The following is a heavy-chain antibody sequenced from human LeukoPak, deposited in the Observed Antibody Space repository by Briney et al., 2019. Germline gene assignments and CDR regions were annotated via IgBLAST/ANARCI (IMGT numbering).Heavy chain of an antibody. CDR1: GGTFSSYT. CDR2: IIPILGIA. CDR3: ASPLNVERGYSYGYYY. D-gene: IGHD5-18*01. Sequence: ASVKVSCKASGGTFSSYTISWVRQAPGQGLEWMGRIIPILGIANYAQKFQGRVTITADQSTSTAYMELSSLRSEDTAVYYCASPLNVERGYSYGYYYWGQGTLVTVSS. V-gene: IGHV1-69*02. J-gene: IGHJ4*02.